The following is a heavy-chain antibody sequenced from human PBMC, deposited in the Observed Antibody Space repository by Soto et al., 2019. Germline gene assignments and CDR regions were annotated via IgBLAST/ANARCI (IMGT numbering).Heavy chain of an antibody. CDR3: ARADDRPDNGLDL. CDR1: GFTFSNCG. D-gene: IGHD2-8*01. V-gene: IGHV3-33*05. CDR2: ILNDGTEQ. J-gene: IGHJ3*01. Sequence: QVQLVESGGGVVQPGRSLRLSCAASGFTFSNCGMHWVRQAPGKGLEWLAVILNDGTEQKYGDSVKGRVTISRDNSKNTLYLQINSLRVEDTAVYYCARADDRPDNGLDLWGQGTMVTVSS.